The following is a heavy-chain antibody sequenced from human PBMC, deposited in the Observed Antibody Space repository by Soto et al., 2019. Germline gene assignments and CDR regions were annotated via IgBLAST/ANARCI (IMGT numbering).Heavy chain of an antibody. V-gene: IGHV1-69*01. CDR3: ARSAGISTSFEIYYYSYYGMDV. CDR2: IIPISDTT. D-gene: IGHD2-2*01. J-gene: IGHJ6*02. CDR1: GGTFSSYA. Sequence: QVQLVQSGAEVKKPGSSVKVSCKASGGTFSSYAISWVRQAPGQGLEWMGGIIPISDTTNYAQKFQGRVTITADESTSTAYMVLSSLRSEDTAVYYCARSAGISTSFEIYYYSYYGMDVWGQGTTVTVSS.